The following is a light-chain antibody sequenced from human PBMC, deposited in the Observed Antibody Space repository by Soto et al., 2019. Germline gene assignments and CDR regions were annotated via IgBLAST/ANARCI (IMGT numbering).Light chain of an antibody. Sequence: DIQMTQSPTSLSASVGDRVTITCRASQGIRNFVAWYQQKPGKAPKLLIYAASTLQSGVPSRFSGSGSGTDFLLTINSLQPEDVATYSCQKYSSVPVFGPGTKVEIK. CDR3: QKYSSVPV. J-gene: IGKJ3*01. CDR2: AAS. CDR1: QGIRNF. V-gene: IGKV1-27*01.